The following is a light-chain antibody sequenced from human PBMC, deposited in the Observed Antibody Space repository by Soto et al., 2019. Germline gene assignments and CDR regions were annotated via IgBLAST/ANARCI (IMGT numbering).Light chain of an antibody. V-gene: IGKV3-15*01. J-gene: IGKJ2*01. CDR2: GAS. CDR3: QQYNNWPPYT. Sequence: EIVMTQSPGTLSVSPGERATLSCRASQSVSSSLAWYQQRPGQAPRLLIYGASTRATGVPARFSGSGSGTEFTLTITSLPSEDFAVYYYQQYNNWPPYTFGQGTKLQIK. CDR1: QSVSSS.